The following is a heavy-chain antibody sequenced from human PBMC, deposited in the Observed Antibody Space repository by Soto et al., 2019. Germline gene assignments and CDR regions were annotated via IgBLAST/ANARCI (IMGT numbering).Heavy chain of an antibody. D-gene: IGHD2-15*01. J-gene: IGHJ6*02. V-gene: IGHV3-23*01. CDR3: AKRGDILDVSSSFVGYGMDV. CDR1: GFTFRIYA. CDR2: IRGNGAGI. Sequence: EVRLQESGGDVVQGGGSLRLSCVASGFTFRIYAMTWVRQAPGKGLEWVARIRGNGAGISYADSVKGRFTISRDNSKNTVYLQMNSLRVDDTAVYFCAKRGDILDVSSSFVGYGMDVWGQGTTVTVSS.